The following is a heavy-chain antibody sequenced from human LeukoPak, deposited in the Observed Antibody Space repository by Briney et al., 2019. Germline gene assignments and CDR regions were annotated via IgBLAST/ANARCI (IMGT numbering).Heavy chain of an antibody. CDR2: IYYSGST. CDR3: ARGYCSGGSCYVGDY. Sequence: SETLSLTCTVSGGSISGYSWSWIRQPPGKGLEWIGYIYYSGSTNYNPSLKGRVTIPVDTSKNQFSLKLSSVTAADTAVYYCARGYCSGGSCYVGDYWGQGTLVTVSS. D-gene: IGHD2-15*01. CDR1: GGSISGYS. V-gene: IGHV4-59*08. J-gene: IGHJ4*02.